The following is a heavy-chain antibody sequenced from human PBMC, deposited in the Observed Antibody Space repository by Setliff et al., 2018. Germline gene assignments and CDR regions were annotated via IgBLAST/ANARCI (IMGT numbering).Heavy chain of an antibody. CDR3: ARDAPKVVDKFDL. J-gene: IGHJ3*01. D-gene: IGHD3-22*01. Sequence: GASVKVSCKALGYTFTKYGIDWVRQAPGQGLGWLGWISPYNGNTDYVYNVRDRITMTTDTSTGTAYMELRSLTSDDSAVYYCARDAPKVVDKFDLWGQGTKVTVSS. CDR1: GYTFTKYG. V-gene: IGHV1-18*01. CDR2: ISPYNGNT.